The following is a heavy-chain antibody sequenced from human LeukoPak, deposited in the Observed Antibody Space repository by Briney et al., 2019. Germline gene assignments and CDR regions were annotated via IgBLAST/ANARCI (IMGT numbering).Heavy chain of an antibody. CDR1: GGTFSSYA. V-gene: IGHV1-69*06. CDR2: IIPIFGTA. CDR3: ARRTMVRGVRNWFDP. Sequence: SVKVSCKASGGTFSSYAISWERQAPGQGLEWMGGIIPIFGTANYAQKFQGRVTITADKSTSTAYMELSSLRSEDTAVYYCARRTMVRGVRNWFDPWGQGTLVTVSS. J-gene: IGHJ5*02. D-gene: IGHD3-10*01.